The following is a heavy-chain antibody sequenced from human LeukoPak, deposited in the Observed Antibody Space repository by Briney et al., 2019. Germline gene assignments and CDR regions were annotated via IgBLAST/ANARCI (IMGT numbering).Heavy chain of an antibody. Sequence: GSLRLSCAASGFTFSNAWMSWIRQPPGKGLEWIGEINHSGSTNYNPSLKSRVTISVDTSKNQFSLKLSSVTAADTAVYYCARSRGYSGYAPAVAGRSWFDPWGQGTLVTVSS. J-gene: IGHJ5*02. V-gene: IGHV4-34*01. CDR2: INHSGST. D-gene: IGHD5-12*01. CDR3: ARSRGYSGYAPAVAGRSWFDP. CDR1: GFTFSNAW.